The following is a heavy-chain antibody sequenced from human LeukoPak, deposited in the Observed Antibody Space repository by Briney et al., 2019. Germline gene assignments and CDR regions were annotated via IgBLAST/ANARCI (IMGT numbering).Heavy chain of an antibody. CDR3: VSARHGDYVWDY. J-gene: IGHJ4*02. Sequence: GESLKISCKGSGYSFTYWIGWVRQMPGKGLEWMGIIYSGDSHTKYSPSFQGRVTISADKSISTAYLQWSSLEASDTAMYYCVSARHGDYVWDYWGQGTLVTVSS. D-gene: IGHD4-17*01. V-gene: IGHV5-51*01. CDR1: GYSFTYW. CDR2: IYSGDSHT.